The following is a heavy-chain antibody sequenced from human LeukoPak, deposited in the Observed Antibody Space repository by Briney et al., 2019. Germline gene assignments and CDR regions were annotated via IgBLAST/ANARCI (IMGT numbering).Heavy chain of an antibody. Sequence: GGSLRLSCAASGFTFSNYAMSWVRQAPEKGLEWVSAISGSGVSTYYADSVKGRFTISRDNSKNTLYLQMNGLRAEDTAVYYCAKDPRGYYYGMDVWGKGTTVTVSS. CDR3: AKDPRGYYYGMDV. V-gene: IGHV3-23*01. CDR1: GFTFSNYA. J-gene: IGHJ6*04. D-gene: IGHD3-10*01. CDR2: ISGSGVST.